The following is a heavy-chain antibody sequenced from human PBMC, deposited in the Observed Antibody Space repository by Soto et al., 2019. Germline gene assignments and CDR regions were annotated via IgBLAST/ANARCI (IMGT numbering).Heavy chain of an antibody. CDR2: ISGSGGST. CDR3: AKDSGWFGEFDY. J-gene: IGHJ4*02. D-gene: IGHD3-10*01. Sequence: EVQLLESGGGLVQPGGSLRLSCAASGFTFSSYAMSWVRQAPGKGREWVSAISGSGGSTYYADSVKGRFTISRDNSKNTLYLQMISLRAEDTAVYYCAKDSGWFGEFDYWGQGTLVTVSS. V-gene: IGHV3-23*01. CDR1: GFTFSSYA.